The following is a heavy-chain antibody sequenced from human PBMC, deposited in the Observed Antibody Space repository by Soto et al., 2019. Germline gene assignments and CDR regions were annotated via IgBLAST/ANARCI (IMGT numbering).Heavy chain of an antibody. CDR2: ISGSGGTT. J-gene: IGHJ4*02. D-gene: IGHD6-13*01. CDR3: AKRGSSWSPFDY. Sequence: GGSLRLSCAASGFTFSSYAMSWVRRAPGKGLEWVSAISGSGGTTYYADSVKGRFTISRDNSKNTLYLQVNSLRAEDTAVYYCAKRGSSWSPFDYWGQGTQVTVSS. CDR1: GFTFSSYA. V-gene: IGHV3-23*01.